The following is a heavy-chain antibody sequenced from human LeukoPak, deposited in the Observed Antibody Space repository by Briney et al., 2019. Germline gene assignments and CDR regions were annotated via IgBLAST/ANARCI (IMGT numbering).Heavy chain of an antibody. CDR3: ARPSYSSGWLFAY. D-gene: IGHD6-19*01. V-gene: IGHV3-48*03. Sequence: GGSLRLSCAASGFIFSSYEMNWVRQAPGKRLEWVSYISSSGSTIHYADSVKGRFTISRDNAKNSLSLQLNSLRAEDTAVYYCARPSYSSGWLFAYWGQGTLVTVSS. CDR2: ISSSGSTI. J-gene: IGHJ4*02. CDR1: GFIFSSYE.